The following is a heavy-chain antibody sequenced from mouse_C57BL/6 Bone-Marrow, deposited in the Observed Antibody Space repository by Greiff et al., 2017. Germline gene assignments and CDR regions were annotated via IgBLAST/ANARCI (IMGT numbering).Heavy chain of an antibody. CDR1: GYTFTSYT. J-gene: IGHJ2*01. V-gene: IGHV1-4*01. CDR2: INTSSGYT. CDR3: ARRRVY. Sequence: VKLQQSGAELARPGASVKMSCTASGYTFTSYTMHWVKQTPGQGLEWIGYINTSSGYTKYNQKFKDQVTLTADKSSSTAYMQLSSLTSEYSAIYYCARRRVYWGQGTTLTVSS.